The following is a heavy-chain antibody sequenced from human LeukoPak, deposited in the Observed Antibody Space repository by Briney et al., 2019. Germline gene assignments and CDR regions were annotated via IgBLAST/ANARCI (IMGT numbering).Heavy chain of an antibody. CDR1: GGSISSSPYY. CDR3: ARVRSPRWGFDY. D-gene: IGHD3-16*01. Sequence: SETLSLTCTVSGGSISSSPYYWGWIRQPPGKGLEWIGSIYYSGTTHYSPSLESRVTISVDTSKNQFSLKVTSVTAADTAVYYCARVRSPRWGFDYWGQGTLVTVSS. CDR2: IYYSGTT. V-gene: IGHV4-39*07. J-gene: IGHJ4*02.